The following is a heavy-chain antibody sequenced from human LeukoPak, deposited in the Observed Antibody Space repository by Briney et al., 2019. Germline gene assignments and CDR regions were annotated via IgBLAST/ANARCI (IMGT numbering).Heavy chain of an antibody. CDR2: IKQDGSEK. Sequence: SGGSLRLSCAASGFTFSSYWMSWVRQAPGKGLEWVANIKQDGSEKYYVDSVKGRFTISRDNAKNSLYLQMNSLRAEDTAVYYCARGEDYYDSSDGKRVPPFDYWGQGTLATVSS. J-gene: IGHJ4*02. V-gene: IGHV3-7*01. CDR3: ARGEDYYDSSDGKRVPPFDY. D-gene: IGHD3-22*01. CDR1: GFTFSSYW.